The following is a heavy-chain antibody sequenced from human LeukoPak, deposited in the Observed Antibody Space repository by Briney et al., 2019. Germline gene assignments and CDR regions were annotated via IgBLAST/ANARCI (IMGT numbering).Heavy chain of an antibody. CDR1: GGSISSGSYY. CDR2: IYTSGST. V-gene: IGHV4-61*02. CDR3: AGGSRGFDY. D-gene: IGHD6-13*01. Sequence: SETLSLTCTVSGGSISSGSYYWSWIRQPAGKGLEWIGRIYTSGSTNYNPSLKSRVTISVDTSKNQFSLKLSSVTAADTAVYYCAGGSRGFDYWGQGTLVTVSS. J-gene: IGHJ4*02.